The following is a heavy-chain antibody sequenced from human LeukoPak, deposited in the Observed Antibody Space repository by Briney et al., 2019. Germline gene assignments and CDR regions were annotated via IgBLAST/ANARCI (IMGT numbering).Heavy chain of an antibody. D-gene: IGHD2-2*01. V-gene: IGHV3-21*01. CDR2: SSSAGGYI. CDR3: AREIVSSNSFDN. Sequence: GGSLRLSCAASGFTFSSYTLNWVRQAPGKGLEWVSSSSSAGGYIYYADSVKGQFTISRDNAKNSLYLQMNSLRAVDTAVYYCAREIVSSNSFDNWGQGTLVTVSS. J-gene: IGHJ4*02. CDR1: GFTFSSYT.